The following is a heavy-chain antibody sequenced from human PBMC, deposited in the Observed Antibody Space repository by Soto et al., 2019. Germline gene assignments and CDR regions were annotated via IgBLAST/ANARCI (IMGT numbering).Heavy chain of an antibody. CDR2: IYYSGST. CDR1: GGSISSGDYY. V-gene: IGHV4-30-4*01. Sequence: QVQLQESGPGLVKPSQTLSLTCTVSGGSISSGDYYWSWIRQPPGKGLEWIGYIYYSGSTYYNPSLKSRVTISVDTSKNQFSLKLSSVTAADTAVYYCARGRLDILTGPRRFDPWGQGTLVTVSS. CDR3: ARGRLDILTGPRRFDP. D-gene: IGHD3-9*01. J-gene: IGHJ5*02.